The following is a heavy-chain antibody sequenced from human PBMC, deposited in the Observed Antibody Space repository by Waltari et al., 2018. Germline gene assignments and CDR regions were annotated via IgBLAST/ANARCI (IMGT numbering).Heavy chain of an antibody. J-gene: IGHJ3*02. CDR2: IYHSGST. CDR3: ASPENWNYDGAFDI. V-gene: IGHV4-38-2*01. D-gene: IGHD1-7*01. CDR1: GYSISSGYY. Sequence: QVQLQELGPGLVKPSETLSLTCAVSGYSISSGYYWGWIRQPPGKGLEWIGSIYHSGSTYYNPSLKSRVTISVDTPKNQFSLKLSSVTAADTAVYYCASPENWNYDGAFDIWGQGTMVTVSS.